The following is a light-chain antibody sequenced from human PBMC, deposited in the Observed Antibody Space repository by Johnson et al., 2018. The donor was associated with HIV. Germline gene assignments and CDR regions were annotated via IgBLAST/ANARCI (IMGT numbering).Light chain of an antibody. CDR3: ATWDNSLPPFYV. J-gene: IGLJ1*01. Sequence: QSVLTQAPSVSAAPGQKVTISCSGSSSNIGRNYVSWYQQLPGTAPKLLIFDNNKRPSGIPDRFSASKSGTSPTLGITGLQTGDEADYYCATWDNSLPPFYVFGTATKVTV. CDR2: DNN. V-gene: IGLV1-51*01. CDR1: SSNIGRNY.